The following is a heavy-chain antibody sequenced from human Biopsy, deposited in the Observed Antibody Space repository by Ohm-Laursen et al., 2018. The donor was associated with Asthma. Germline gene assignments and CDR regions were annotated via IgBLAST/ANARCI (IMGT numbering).Heavy chain of an antibody. CDR1: GGTFSRYA. CDR3: AREVSTVDYGYYYSAMDV. CDR2: IIPIFGTS. Sequence: SVKVSCKASGGTFSRYAISWVRQAPGQGLEWMGGIIPIFGTSNYAQKFQGRVTFTADESTSSAYMELSSLRSEDSAVYYCAREVSTVDYGYYYSAMDVWGQGTTVTVSS. D-gene: IGHD4-17*01. J-gene: IGHJ6*02. V-gene: IGHV1-69*13.